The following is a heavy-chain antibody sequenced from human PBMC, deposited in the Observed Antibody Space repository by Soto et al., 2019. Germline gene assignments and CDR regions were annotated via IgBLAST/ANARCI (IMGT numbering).Heavy chain of an antibody. Sequence: PSETLSLTCTVSGGSISSGDYYWSWIRQPPGKGLEWIGYIYYSGSTYYNPSLKSRVTISVDTSKNQFSLKLSSVTAADTAVYYCARDKIGIAARPGAFDIWGQGTMVTGSS. D-gene: IGHD6-6*01. V-gene: IGHV4-30-4*01. CDR2: IYYSGST. CDR3: ARDKIGIAARPGAFDI. J-gene: IGHJ3*02. CDR1: GGSISSGDYY.